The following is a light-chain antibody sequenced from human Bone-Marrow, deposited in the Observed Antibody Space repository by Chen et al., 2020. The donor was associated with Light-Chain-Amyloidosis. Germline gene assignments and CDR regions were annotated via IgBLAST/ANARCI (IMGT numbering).Light chain of an antibody. CDR3: SSYTSSSTWV. CDR1: SSDVGGYNY. Sequence: QSPLTQPASVSGSPGQSITISCTGTSSDVGGYNYVSWYQQHPGKAPKLVIYDVSNRPSGVSNRFSGSKSCNTASLTISGLQAEDEADYYCSSYTSSSTWVFGGGTKLTVL. CDR2: DVS. V-gene: IGLV2-14*01. J-gene: IGLJ3*02.